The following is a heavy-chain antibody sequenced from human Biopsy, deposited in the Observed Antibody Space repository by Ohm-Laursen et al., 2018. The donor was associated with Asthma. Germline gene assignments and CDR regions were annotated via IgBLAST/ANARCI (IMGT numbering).Heavy chain of an antibody. V-gene: IGHV1-8*01. CDR3: AATGYSGYYYST. CDR1: GYTFNSAG. J-gene: IGHJ5*02. Sequence: ASVKVSCKISGYTFNSAGITWVRQAPGQGLEWMGWMNPRSGVTNFAPKFRGRISMTRDASISTAYLEMSSLRSDDTALYFCAATGYSGYYYSTWGQGTLVTVSS. D-gene: IGHD5-12*01. CDR2: MNPRSGVT.